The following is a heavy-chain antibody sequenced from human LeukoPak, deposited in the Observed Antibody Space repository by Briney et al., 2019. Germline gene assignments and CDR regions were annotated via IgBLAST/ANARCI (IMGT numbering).Heavy chain of an antibody. CDR1: GYAFTSYG. D-gene: IGHD3-10*01. J-gene: IGHJ4*02. CDR3: ARSTLWFGELSSLDY. CDR2: ISAYNGNT. Sequence: ASAKVSCKASGYAFTSYGISWVRQAPGQGLEWMGWISAYNGNTNYAQKLQGGVTMTTDTSTSTAYMELRSLRSDETAVYYCARSTLWFGELSSLDYWGQGTLVTVSS. V-gene: IGHV1-18*01.